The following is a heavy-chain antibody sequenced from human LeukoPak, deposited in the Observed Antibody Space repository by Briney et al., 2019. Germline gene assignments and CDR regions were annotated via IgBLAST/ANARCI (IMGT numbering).Heavy chain of an antibody. V-gene: IGHV3-30*02. Sequence: AGRSLRLSCAASGFTFRAYIMHWVRQAPGKGLEWVAFIRSDGGNEYYADFVRGRFTISRDDSKNTLYLQMNSLRPEDTAVYYCAKDGGKVRFDYWGQGTLVTVSS. CDR3: AKDGGKVRFDY. CDR1: GFTFRAYI. J-gene: IGHJ4*02. CDR2: IRSDGGNE.